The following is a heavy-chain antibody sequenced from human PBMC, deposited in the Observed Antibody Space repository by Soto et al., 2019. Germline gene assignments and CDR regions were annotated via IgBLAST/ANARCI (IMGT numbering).Heavy chain of an antibody. CDR3: AREDGYVWGSYRPQGAFDI. V-gene: IGHV3-11*06. D-gene: IGHD3-16*02. CDR1: GFTFSDYY. CDR2: ISSSSSYT. J-gene: IGHJ3*02. Sequence: GGSLRLSCAASGFTFSDYYMSWIRQAPGKGLEWVSYISSSSSYTNYADSVKGRFTISRDNAKNSLYLQMNSLRAEDTAVYYCAREDGYVWGSYRPQGAFDIWGQGTMVTVSS.